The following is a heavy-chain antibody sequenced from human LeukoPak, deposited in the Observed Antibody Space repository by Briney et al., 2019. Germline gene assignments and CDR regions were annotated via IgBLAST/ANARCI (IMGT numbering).Heavy chain of an antibody. V-gene: IGHV4-4*02. CDR3: ARVIFGVVIILNAFDI. J-gene: IGHJ3*02. Sequence: SGTLSLTCAVSGGSISSSSWWSWVRQPPGKGLEWIGEIYHSGSTNYNPSLKSRVTISIDKSKNQFSLKLSSVTAADTAVYYCARVIFGVVIILNAFDIWGQGTMVTVSS. CDR1: GGSISSSSW. CDR2: IYHSGST. D-gene: IGHD3-3*01.